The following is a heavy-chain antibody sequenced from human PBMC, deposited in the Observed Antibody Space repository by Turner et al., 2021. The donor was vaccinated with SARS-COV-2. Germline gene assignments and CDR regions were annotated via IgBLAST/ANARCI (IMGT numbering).Heavy chain of an antibody. CDR1: GDSSISDDYY. V-gene: IGHV4-39*01. J-gene: IGHJ4*02. D-gene: IGHD1-26*01. CDR3: ARHSPELRGDYFDY. Sequence: QLQLEESGPGLLKPSETLSLTCSVSGDSSISDDYYWGWIRQPPGKGLEWIGTIFYSGSTYYNPSLKSRVTISVDTSKNQFSLKLSSVTAADTAVYYCARHSPELRGDYFDYWGQGTLVTVSS. CDR2: IFYSGST.